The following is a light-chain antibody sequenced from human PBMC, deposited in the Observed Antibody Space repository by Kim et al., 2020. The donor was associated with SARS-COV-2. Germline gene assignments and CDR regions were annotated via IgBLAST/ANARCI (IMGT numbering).Light chain of an antibody. CDR3: QQRGNWPT. CDR1: QRVRTY. J-gene: IGKJ5*01. Sequence: SWSPGERAPLSCRASQRVRTYLAWYQQKPGQAPRLLIYDASNRATGIPARFSGSGSGTDFTLTISSLEPEDFAVYYCQQRGNWPTFGQGTRLEIK. CDR2: DAS. V-gene: IGKV3-11*01.